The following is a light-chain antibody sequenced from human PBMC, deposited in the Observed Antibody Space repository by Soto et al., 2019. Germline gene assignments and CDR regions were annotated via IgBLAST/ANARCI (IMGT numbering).Light chain of an antibody. CDR1: SSDVGGYNY. V-gene: IGLV2-11*01. CDR3: CSYAGSYTV. CDR2: DVN. Sequence: QSALTQPRSVSGSPGQSVTISCTGTSSDVGGYNYVSWYQQHPGKAPKLMIYDVNKWPSGVPDRFSGSKSGNTASLTISGLQAEDEADYYCCSYAGSYTVFGGGTQLTVL. J-gene: IGLJ2*01.